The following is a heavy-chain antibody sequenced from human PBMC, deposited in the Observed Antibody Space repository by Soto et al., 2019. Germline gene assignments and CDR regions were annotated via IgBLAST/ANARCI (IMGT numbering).Heavy chain of an antibody. V-gene: IGHV1-69*02. J-gene: IGHJ6*02. CDR2: IIPILGIT. D-gene: IGHD2-21*02. Sequence: QVQLVQSGAELKKPGSSVKVSCRASGDTFSSYTVSWVRQAPGQGLEWMGRIIPILGITNYAQKFQGRVTITADKSRTTAYMELSTLRSDDTAIYYCARRRYCGADCYSNYSYGMDVWGQGTSVTVSS. CDR3: ARRRYCGADCYSNYSYGMDV. CDR1: GDTFSSYT.